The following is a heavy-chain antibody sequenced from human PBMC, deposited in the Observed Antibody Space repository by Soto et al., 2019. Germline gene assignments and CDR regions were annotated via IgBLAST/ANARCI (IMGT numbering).Heavy chain of an antibody. D-gene: IGHD3-10*01. V-gene: IGHV4-59*01. Sequence: ASETLSLTCTVSGGSISRYYWTWIRQPPGKGLEWIGYIYYSGSSNYNPSLNSRVTMSVDTSKNQFSLKLSSVTAADTAVYYCARRPGGSGSSFFDYWGQGTLVTVS. CDR3: ARRPGGSGSSFFDY. CDR1: GGSISRYY. J-gene: IGHJ4*02. CDR2: IYYSGSS.